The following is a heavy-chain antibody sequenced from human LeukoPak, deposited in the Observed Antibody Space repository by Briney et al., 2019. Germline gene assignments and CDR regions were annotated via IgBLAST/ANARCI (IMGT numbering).Heavy chain of an antibody. CDR1: GESISSSIYY. Sequence: SETLSLTCSVAGESISSSIYYWTWIRQSPGKGLEWIGSIYHSGHSFYYPSLESRVSISVDTSKNQFSLRMTSLTAADTAVYFCARGAAMEFWGQGVLVTVSS. CDR2: IYHSGHS. V-gene: IGHV4-39*07. J-gene: IGHJ4*02. D-gene: IGHD5-18*01. CDR3: ARGAAMEF.